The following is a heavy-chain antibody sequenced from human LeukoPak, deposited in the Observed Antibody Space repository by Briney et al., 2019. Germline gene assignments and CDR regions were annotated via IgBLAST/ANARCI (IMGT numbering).Heavy chain of an antibody. D-gene: IGHD6-19*01. CDR1: GFPFSSYS. CDR2: ISGSGGST. J-gene: IGHJ4*02. Sequence: QSGGSLRLSCAASGFPFSSYSMNWVRQAPGKGLEWVSAISGSGGSTYYADSVKGRFTISRDNSKNTLYLQMNSLRAEDTAVYYCAKAVYGYFRSGWYVYWGQGTLVTVSS. CDR3: AKAVYGYFRSGWYVY. V-gene: IGHV3-23*01.